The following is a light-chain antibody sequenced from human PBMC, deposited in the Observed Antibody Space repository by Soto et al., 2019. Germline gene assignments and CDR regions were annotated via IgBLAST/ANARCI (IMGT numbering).Light chain of an antibody. V-gene: IGKV3-15*01. CDR1: QRISTN. CDR3: QPYNNLPPT. CDR2: SSS. J-gene: IGKJ1*01. Sequence: DIEMTQSPPILSVSPGEGATLSCRASQRISTNLAWYQHIPGQAPRLLIVSSSRRPTDVPARFSGSGSVTDFTLPISRLQSEDSAFYYCQPYNNLPPTFRQGTKVEVK.